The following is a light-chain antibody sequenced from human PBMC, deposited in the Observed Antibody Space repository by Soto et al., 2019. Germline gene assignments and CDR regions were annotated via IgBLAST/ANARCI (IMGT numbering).Light chain of an antibody. Sequence: EIVLTQSPATLSLSPGERATLSCRASQSVSSSYLAWYQQKPGQAPRLLIYGASTRATGIPPRFSGSGSGTEFTLTISSLQPEDFAVYYCQQYNNWPPWTFGQGTKVDIK. J-gene: IGKJ1*01. CDR3: QQYNNWPPWT. CDR1: QSVSSSY. V-gene: IGKV3D-7*01. CDR2: GAS.